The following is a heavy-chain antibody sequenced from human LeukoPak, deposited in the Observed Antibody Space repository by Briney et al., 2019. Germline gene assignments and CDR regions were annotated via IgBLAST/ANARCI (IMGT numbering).Heavy chain of an antibody. CDR3: AREGMARGVFYEY. CDR1: GYTFTSYA. CDR2: INAGNGNT. D-gene: IGHD3-10*01. J-gene: IGHJ4*02. V-gene: IGHV1-3*01. Sequence: GASVKVSCKASGYTFTSYAMHWVRQAPGQRLEWMGWINAGNGNTKYSQKFQGRVTITTATSSSTAYMELRNLRSDDTAVYYCAREGMARGVFYEYWGQGTLVTVSS.